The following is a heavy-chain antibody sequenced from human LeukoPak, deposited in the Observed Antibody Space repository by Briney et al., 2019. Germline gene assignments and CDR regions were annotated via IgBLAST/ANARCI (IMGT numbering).Heavy chain of an antibody. Sequence: GGSLRLSCAASGFTFSNYAMNWVRQAPGKGLEWVSAIGGSRGNTYYADSVKGRFTISRDNAKSSLYLQMNSLRAEDTAVYYCARLRGRGFLNYFDYWGQGALVTVSS. V-gene: IGHV3-23*01. CDR2: IGGSRGNT. J-gene: IGHJ4*02. CDR3: ARLRGRGFLNYFDY. D-gene: IGHD5-12*01. CDR1: GFTFSNYA.